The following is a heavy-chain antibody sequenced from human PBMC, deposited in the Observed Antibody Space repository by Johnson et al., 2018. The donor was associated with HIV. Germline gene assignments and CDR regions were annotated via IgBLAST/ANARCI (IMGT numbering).Heavy chain of an antibody. CDR2: ISSSGSTI. CDR1: GFTFSDYY. J-gene: IGHJ3*02. Sequence: QMQLVESGGGLVKPGGSLRLSCAASGFTFSDYYMSWIRQAPGKGLEWVSYISSSGSTIYYADSVKGRFTISRDNAKNSLYLQMKSLRPEDTAVYYCAKESKWESRTPHAFDIWGQGTMVTVSS. D-gene: IGHD1-26*01. CDR3: AKESKWESRTPHAFDI. V-gene: IGHV3-11*04.